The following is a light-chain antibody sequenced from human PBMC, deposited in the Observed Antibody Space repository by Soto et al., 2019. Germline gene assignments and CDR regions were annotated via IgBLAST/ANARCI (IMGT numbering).Light chain of an antibody. CDR3: CSYAGGSTPVV. V-gene: IGLV2-23*01. CDR1: SSDIGSYNL. Sequence: QSALTQPASVSGSPGQSITISCTGISSDIGSYNLVSWYQHHPGKAPKLMIYEGSKRPSGVSNRFSGSKSGNTASLTISGLQAEDEADYYCCSYAGGSTPVVFGGGIKLTVL. CDR2: EGS. J-gene: IGLJ2*01.